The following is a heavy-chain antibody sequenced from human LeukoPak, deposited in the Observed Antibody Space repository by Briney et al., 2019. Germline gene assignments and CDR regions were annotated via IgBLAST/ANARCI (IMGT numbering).Heavy chain of an antibody. CDR2: INHSGST. CDR3: ARGKGDYYYDSSGYYYRGLYYFDY. Sequence: SGTLSLTCAVYGGSFSAYYWSWIRQPPGKGLEWIGEINHSGSTNYNPSLKSRVTISVDTSKNQFSLKLSSVTAADTALYYCARGKGDYYYDSSGYYYRGLYYFDYWGQGTLVTVSS. CDR1: GGSFSAYY. D-gene: IGHD3-22*01. V-gene: IGHV4-34*01. J-gene: IGHJ4*02.